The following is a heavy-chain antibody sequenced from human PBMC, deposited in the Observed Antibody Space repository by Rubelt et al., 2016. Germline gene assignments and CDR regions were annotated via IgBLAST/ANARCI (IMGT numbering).Heavy chain of an antibody. D-gene: IGHD6-13*01. CDR3: AKDPTYSSSWSPDY. CDR2: FKSKTDGGTT. V-gene: IGHV3-15*01. Sequence: EVQLVESGGGLVQPGGSLRLSCAASGFTFSNAWMSWVRQAPGKGLEWVGRFKSKTDGGTTDYAAPVRGRFTISRDDSRNTLYLQMNSLRAEDTAVYYCAKDPTYSSSWSPDYWGQGTLVTVSS. CDR1: GFTFSNAW. J-gene: IGHJ4*02.